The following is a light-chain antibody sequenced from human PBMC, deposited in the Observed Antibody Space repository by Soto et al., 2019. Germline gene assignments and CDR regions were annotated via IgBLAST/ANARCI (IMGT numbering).Light chain of an antibody. J-gene: IGLJ1*01. V-gene: IGLV2-8*01. CDR2: EVT. CDR3: SSYAGSNKEV. Sequence: QSALTQPPSASGSPGQSVTISCTGTSSDVGSYNYVSWYQQHPGKAPKLMIYEVTKRPSGVPDRFSGSTSGSTASLTVSGLQAEDEADYYCSSYAGSNKEVFGTGTKLTVL. CDR1: SSDVGSYNY.